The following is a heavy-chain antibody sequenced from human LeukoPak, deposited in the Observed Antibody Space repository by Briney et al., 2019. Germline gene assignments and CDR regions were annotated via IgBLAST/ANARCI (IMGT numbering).Heavy chain of an antibody. CDR3: ARDKGHDYGDYGPNWYFDL. D-gene: IGHD4-17*01. V-gene: IGHV3-48*03. Sequence: GGSLRLSCAASGFTFSSYEMNWVRQAPGKGLEWVSYISSSGSTIYYADSVKGRFTISRDNAKNSLYLQMNSLRAEDTAVYYCARDKGHDYGDYGPNWYFDLWGRGTLVTVSS. J-gene: IGHJ2*01. CDR2: ISSSGSTI. CDR1: GFTFSSYE.